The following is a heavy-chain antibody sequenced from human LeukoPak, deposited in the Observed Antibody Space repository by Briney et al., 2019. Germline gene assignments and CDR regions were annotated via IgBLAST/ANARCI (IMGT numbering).Heavy chain of an antibody. D-gene: IGHD1-26*01. CDR2: ISPIFGTA. CDR3: ARGHTKWERNYYYYYMDV. J-gene: IGHJ6*03. Sequence: SVKVSCKASGGTFSSYAISWVRQAPGQGLEWMGGISPIFGTANYAQKFQGRVTITTDESTSTAYMELSSLRSEDTAVYYCARGHTKWERNYYYYYMDVWGKGTTVTVSS. V-gene: IGHV1-69*05. CDR1: GGTFSSYA.